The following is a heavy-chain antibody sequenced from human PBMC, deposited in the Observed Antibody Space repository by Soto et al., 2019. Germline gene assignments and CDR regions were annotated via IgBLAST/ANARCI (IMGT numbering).Heavy chain of an antibody. V-gene: IGHV3-30-3*01. CDR3: ARARTPASPYDAFDI. CDR1: GFTFSSYA. J-gene: IGHJ3*02. D-gene: IGHD2-2*01. CDR2: ISYDGNNK. Sequence: GGSLRLSCAASGFTFSSYAMHWVSQAPGKGLEWVAVISYDGNNKYYADSVKGRFTISRDNSKNTLYLQMDSLRAEDTAVYYCARARTPASPYDAFDIWGQGTMVTVSS.